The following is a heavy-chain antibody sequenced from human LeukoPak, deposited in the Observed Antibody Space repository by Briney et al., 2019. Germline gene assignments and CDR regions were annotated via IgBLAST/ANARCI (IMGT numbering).Heavy chain of an antibody. CDR3: ARGSYSGWYDY. D-gene: IGHD6-19*01. Sequence: GGSLRLSCAASGFPFSSYWMSWVRQAPGKGLEWVANIKQDGSEKYYVDSVKGRFTISRDNAKNSLYLQMNSLRAEDTAVYYCARGSYSGWYDYWGQGTLVTVSS. V-gene: IGHV3-7*01. CDR2: IKQDGSEK. CDR1: GFPFSSYW. J-gene: IGHJ4*02.